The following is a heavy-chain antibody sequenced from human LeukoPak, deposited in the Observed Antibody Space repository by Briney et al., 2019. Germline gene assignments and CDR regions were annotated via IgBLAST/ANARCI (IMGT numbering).Heavy chain of an antibody. CDR1: GGSISSSSYY. V-gene: IGHV4-39*07. D-gene: IGHD2-15*01. Sequence: SETLSLTCTVSGGSISSSSYYWGWIRQPPGKGLEWIGSIYYSGSTYYNPSLKSRVTISVDTSKNQFSLKLSSVTAADTAVYYCAIVVGLYYYYGMDVWGQGTTVTVSS. J-gene: IGHJ6*02. CDR2: IYYSGST. CDR3: AIVVGLYYYYGMDV.